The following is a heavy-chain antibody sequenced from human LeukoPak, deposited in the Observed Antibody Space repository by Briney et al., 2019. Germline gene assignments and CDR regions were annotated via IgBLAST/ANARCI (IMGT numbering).Heavy chain of an antibody. V-gene: IGHV3-11*01. CDR1: GFPFSDYY. CDR2: ISGSGGNI. J-gene: IGHJ6*02. Sequence: GGSLRLSCIASGFPFSDYYMSWIRQAPGKGLDWVSYISGSGGNIYYADSAKGRFTISRDNAKNSLYLQMNSLRADDTAVYYCARGFDCSSTSCSCMDVWGQGTTVTVSS. D-gene: IGHD2-2*01. CDR3: ARGFDCSSTSCSCMDV.